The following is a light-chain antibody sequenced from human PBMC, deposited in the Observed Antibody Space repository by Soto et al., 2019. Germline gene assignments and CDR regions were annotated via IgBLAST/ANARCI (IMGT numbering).Light chain of an antibody. J-gene: IGKJ2*01. Sequence: DIQMTQSPSSLSASVGDRVTITCRASQSISSYLNWYQQKPGKAPKLLIYAASSLQSGVPSRFSGSGSGTDFTLTISSLQPEDFAIYYCQQSYSTPLTVGQGTKLEIK. V-gene: IGKV1-39*01. CDR2: AAS. CDR3: QQSYSTPLT. CDR1: QSISSY.